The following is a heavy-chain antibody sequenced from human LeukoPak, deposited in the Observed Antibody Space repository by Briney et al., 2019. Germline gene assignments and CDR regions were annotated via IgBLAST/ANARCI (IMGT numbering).Heavy chain of an antibody. J-gene: IGHJ4*02. V-gene: IGHV1-46*01. D-gene: IGHD1-26*01. Sequence: ASVTVSCKASGYTFTSYYMHWVRQAPGQGLEWMGIINPSGGSTSYAQKFQGRVTMTRDTSTSTVYMELSSLRSEDTAVYYCARCHRIVGATGDFDYWGQGTLVTVSS. CDR2: INPSGGST. CDR3: ARCHRIVGATGDFDY. CDR1: GYTFTSYY.